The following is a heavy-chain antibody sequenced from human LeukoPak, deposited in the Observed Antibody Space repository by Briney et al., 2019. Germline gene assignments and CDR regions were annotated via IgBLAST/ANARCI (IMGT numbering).Heavy chain of an antibody. D-gene: IGHD2-8*01. CDR2: VKKDASEK. V-gene: IGHV3-7*01. CDR1: GFTFSNNW. Sequence: TGGSLRVSCAASGFTFSNNWMTWVRQAPGKGLEWVASVKKDASEKYYVDSVKGRFTISRDNAKNSLYLQMNSLRAEDTAMYYCVREAWSRSGMDVWGQGTTVTVSS. CDR3: VREAWSRSGMDV. J-gene: IGHJ6*02.